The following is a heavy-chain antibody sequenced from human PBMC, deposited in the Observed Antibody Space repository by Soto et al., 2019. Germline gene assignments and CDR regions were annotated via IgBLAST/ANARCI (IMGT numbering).Heavy chain of an antibody. V-gene: IGHV3-23*01. D-gene: IGHD3-10*01. J-gene: IGHJ6*03. CDR2: ISGSGGST. CDR3: AKGGVRGGFYYYYMDV. CDR1: GFTFSSDA. Sequence: EVQLLESGGGLVQPGGSLRLSCAASGFTFSSDAMSWVRQAPGKGLEWVSAISGSGGSTYYADSVKGRFTISRDNSKNTLYLQMNSLRAEDTAVYYCAKGGVRGGFYYYYMDVWGKGTTVTVSS.